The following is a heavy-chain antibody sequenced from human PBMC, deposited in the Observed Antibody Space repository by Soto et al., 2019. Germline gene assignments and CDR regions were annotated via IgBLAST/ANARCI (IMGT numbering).Heavy chain of an antibody. CDR2: VTSSSSSM. D-gene: IGHD3-22*01. CDR3: AREADFASSGYVLDY. V-gene: IGHV3-21*01. CDR1: GFTFSSYA. J-gene: IGHJ4*02. Sequence: PGGSLRLSCAASGFTFSSYAMHWVRQAPGKGLEWVSSVTSSSSSMLYADSVKGRFTISRDDAKDSLFLQMNSLRADDTAVYYCAREADFASSGYVLDYWGQGTLVTVSS.